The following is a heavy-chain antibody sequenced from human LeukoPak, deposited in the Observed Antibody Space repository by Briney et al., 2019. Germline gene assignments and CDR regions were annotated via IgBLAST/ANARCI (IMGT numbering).Heavy chain of an antibody. D-gene: IGHD3-22*01. Sequence: PGGSLRLSCAASGFTFSSYAMHWVRQAPGKGLEWVAVISYDGSNKYYADSVKGGFTISRDNSKNTLYLQMTSLRAEDTAVYYCARDGENYDSSGYYYSSFDYWGQGTLVTVSS. CDR2: ISYDGSNK. CDR1: GFTFSSYA. CDR3: ARDGENYDSSGYYYSSFDY. J-gene: IGHJ4*02. V-gene: IGHV3-30-3*01.